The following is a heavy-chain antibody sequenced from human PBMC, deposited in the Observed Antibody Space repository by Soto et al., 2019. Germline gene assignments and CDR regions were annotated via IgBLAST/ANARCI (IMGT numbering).Heavy chain of an antibody. V-gene: IGHV1-69*02. D-gene: IGHD3-22*01. Sequence: SVKVSCKASGGTFSSYTISLVRQAPGQGLEWMGRIIPILGIANYAQKFQGRVTITADKSTSTAYMELSSLRSEDTAVYYCARAVTMRAIGYAFDIWGQGTMVTVSS. CDR3: ARAVTMRAIGYAFDI. CDR2: IIPILGIA. CDR1: GGTFSSYT. J-gene: IGHJ3*02.